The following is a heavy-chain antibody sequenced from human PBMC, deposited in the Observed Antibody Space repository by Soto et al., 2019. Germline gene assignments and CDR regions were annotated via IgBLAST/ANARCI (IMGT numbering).Heavy chain of an antibody. CDR3: ARSELGDIVVVPAAHYYGMDV. CDR2: ISSSSSYI. D-gene: IGHD2-2*01. CDR1: GFTFSSYS. Sequence: GSLRLSCAASGFTFSSYSMNWVRQAPGKGLEWVSSISSSSSYIYYADSVKGRFTIPRDNAKNSLYLQMNSLRAEDTAVYYCARSELGDIVVVPAAHYYGMDVWGQGTTVTVSS. J-gene: IGHJ6*02. V-gene: IGHV3-21*01.